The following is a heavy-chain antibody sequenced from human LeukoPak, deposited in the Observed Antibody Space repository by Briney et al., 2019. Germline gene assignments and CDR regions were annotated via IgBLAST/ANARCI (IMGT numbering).Heavy chain of an antibody. CDR1: GFTFSSYA. D-gene: IGHD1-26*01. Sequence: GGSLRLSCAASGFTFSSYAMSWVRQAPGQGLEWVSAISGSGGSTYYADSVKGRFTISRDNSKNTLDLQMNSLRAEDTAVYYCARASGSYIFDYWGQGTLVTVSS. CDR2: ISGSGGST. CDR3: ARASGSYIFDY. V-gene: IGHV3-23*01. J-gene: IGHJ4*02.